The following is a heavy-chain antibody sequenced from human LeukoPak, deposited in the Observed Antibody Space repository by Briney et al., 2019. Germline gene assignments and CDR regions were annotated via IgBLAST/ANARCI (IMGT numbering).Heavy chain of an antibody. CDR1: GFTFSRYG. J-gene: IGHJ4*02. Sequence: GGSLRLSCAASGFTFSRYGMHWVRQAPGKGLEWVSFIRSDGSNKYYADSVKGRFTISRDNSENALNLQMNSLRAEDTAVYYCAKGQWLVREYFDYWGQGTLVTVSS. CDR3: AKGQWLVREYFDY. V-gene: IGHV3-30*02. CDR2: IRSDGSNK. D-gene: IGHD6-19*01.